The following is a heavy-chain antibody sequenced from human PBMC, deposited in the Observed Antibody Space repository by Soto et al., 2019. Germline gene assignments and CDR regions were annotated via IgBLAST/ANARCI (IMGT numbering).Heavy chain of an antibody. J-gene: IGHJ3*02. CDR1: RFTFSTYW. V-gene: IGHV3-74*01. CDR2: INSDGTGT. Sequence: EVQLVESGGGLVQPGGSLRLSCAASRFTFSTYWMHWVRQAPGKGLVWVSRINSDGTGTSYADSVKGRITISRDNAKNTLYLQMNSLRSEDTAVYYCAGDSSGYSYDAFDIWGQGTMVTDSS. CDR3: AGDSSGYSYDAFDI. D-gene: IGHD3-22*01.